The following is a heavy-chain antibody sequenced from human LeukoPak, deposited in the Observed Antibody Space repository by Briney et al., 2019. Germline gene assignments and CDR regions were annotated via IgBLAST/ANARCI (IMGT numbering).Heavy chain of an antibody. J-gene: IGHJ6*03. CDR3: ARNVLLWFGELPPNYYYYMDV. CDR1: GYTFTGYY. D-gene: IGHD3-10*01. CDR2: INPNSGGT. V-gene: IGHV1-2*02. Sequence: ASVKVSCKASGYTFTGYYMHWVRQAPGQGLEWMGWINPNSGGTNYAQKFQGRVTMTRDTSISTAYMELSRQRSDDTAVYYCARNVLLWFGELPPNYYYYMDVWGKGTTVTISS.